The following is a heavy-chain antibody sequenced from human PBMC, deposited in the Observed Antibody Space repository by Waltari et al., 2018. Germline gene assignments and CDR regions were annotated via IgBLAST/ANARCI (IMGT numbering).Heavy chain of an antibody. CDR3: TRIYYDSSGPDY. D-gene: IGHD3-22*01. J-gene: IGHJ4*02. V-gene: IGHV3-15*01. CDR2: IKRTSEGGTT. CDR1: GFTFIYTW. Sequence: EVQLVESGGGLAKPGGSLRLSCEASGFTFIYTWMTWIRQAPGKGLEVVGRIKRTSEGGTTGVAAPVKGRFTSSRDDSINTLYLQMNSLQTDDTGVYYCTRIYYDSSGPDYWGQGTLVTVSS.